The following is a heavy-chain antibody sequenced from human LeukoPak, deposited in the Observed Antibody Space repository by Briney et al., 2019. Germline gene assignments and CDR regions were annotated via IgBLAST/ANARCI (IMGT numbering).Heavy chain of an antibody. CDR1: GYTFTVHY. CDR2: INPTTGVA. V-gene: IGHV1-2*06. D-gene: IGHD1-1*01. CDR3: ARLDRNYYYLDV. Sequence: ASVNVSCKTSGYTFTVHYMNWVRQAPGQGLEWMGRINPTTGVANYAQKFQGRITVTRDTSINTAHMELSSLTSDDTAVYYCARLDRNYYYLDVWGQGTTVTVSS. J-gene: IGHJ6*03.